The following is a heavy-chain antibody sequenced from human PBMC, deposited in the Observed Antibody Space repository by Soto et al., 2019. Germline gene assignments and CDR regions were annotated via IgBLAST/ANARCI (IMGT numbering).Heavy chain of an antibody. V-gene: IGHV3-23*01. J-gene: IGHJ4*02. CDR2: ISATGGGT. Sequence: GGSRRLSCAASGFNFSNYAMSWGRQAPGKGLEWVSLISATGGGTYYADSVKGRFTISRDNSHNTLYLPVHSLTAEDTAVSYCAKDRRAGGNSAFYFDFWGQGAPVTVSS. D-gene: IGHD3-16*01. CDR1: GFNFSNYA. CDR3: AKDRRAGGNSAFYFDF.